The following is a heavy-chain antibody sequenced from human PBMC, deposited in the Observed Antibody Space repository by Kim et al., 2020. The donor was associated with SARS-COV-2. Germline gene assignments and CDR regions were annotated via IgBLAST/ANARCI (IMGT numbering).Heavy chain of an antibody. J-gene: IGHJ4*02. D-gene: IGHD3-16*01. CDR2: IYSGGST. V-gene: IGHV3-53*01. CDR1: GFTVSSNY. CDR3: ARLGTVRAYDY. Sequence: GGSLRLSCAASGFTVSSNYMSWVRQAPGKGLEWVSVIYSGGSTYYADSVKGRFTISRDNSKNTLYLQMNSLRAEDTAVYYCARLGTVRAYDYWGQGTLVTVSS.